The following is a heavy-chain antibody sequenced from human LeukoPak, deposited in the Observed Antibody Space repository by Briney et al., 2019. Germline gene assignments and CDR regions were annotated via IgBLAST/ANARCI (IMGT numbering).Heavy chain of an antibody. V-gene: IGHV2-5*02. CDR2: IYWDDDK. CDR3: AHTTTKTDGFDI. D-gene: IGHD1-14*01. CDR1: GFSLTTTGVG. Sequence: ESGPTLVKPTQPLTLTFTFSGFSLTTTGVGVGWIRQPPGKALEWLALIYWDDDKRYSPSLRSRLTITKDTSNNQVVLTVTNMDPVDTATYYCAHTTTKTDGFDIWGQGTMVTVSS. J-gene: IGHJ3*02.